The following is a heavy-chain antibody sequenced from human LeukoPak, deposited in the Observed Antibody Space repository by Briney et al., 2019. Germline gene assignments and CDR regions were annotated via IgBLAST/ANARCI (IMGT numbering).Heavy chain of an antibody. Sequence: PSETLSLTCTVSGGSVSSSNYYWGWIRQPPGKGLEWVGSIYYSGNTYYNPSLKSRVTISVDTSKNHFSLKLSSVTAADTAVYYCARSSVGPRNYYYYYMDVWGKGTTVTVSS. J-gene: IGHJ6*03. CDR1: GGSVSSSNYY. D-gene: IGHD1-26*01. CDR3: ARSSVGPRNYYYYYMDV. CDR2: IYYSGNT. V-gene: IGHV4-39*02.